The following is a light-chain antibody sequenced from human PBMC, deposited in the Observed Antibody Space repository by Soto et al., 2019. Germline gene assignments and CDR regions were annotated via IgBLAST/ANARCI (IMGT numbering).Light chain of an antibody. V-gene: IGKV1-39*01. CDR1: QSISNY. J-gene: IGKJ3*01. CDR2: ASS. Sequence: DIPMTQSPSSLSASVGDRVTITCRASQSISNYLNWYQQKPGKAPKLLIYASSSLQSGVPSRFSVSASLTDFTLTISSLLPEDFAPYYCQPTYCSLLFTFDPGTKVEI. CDR3: QPTYCSLLFT.